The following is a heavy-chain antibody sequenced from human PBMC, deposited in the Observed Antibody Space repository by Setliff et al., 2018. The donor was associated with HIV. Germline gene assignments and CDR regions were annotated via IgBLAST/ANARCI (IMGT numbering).Heavy chain of an antibody. V-gene: IGHV1-18*01. CDR3: ARDSGALYCSSTSCSAY. D-gene: IGHD2-2*01. CDR2: INPYNAKT. J-gene: IGHJ4*02. Sequence: GASVKVSCKASGYSFRNYGVTWVRQAPGQGLEWLGWINPYNAKTNYAQNLQDRVTMTTDTSTSTAYMELRSLTSDDTAVYYCARDSGALYCSSTSCSAYWGQGTVVTVSS. CDR1: GYSFRNYG.